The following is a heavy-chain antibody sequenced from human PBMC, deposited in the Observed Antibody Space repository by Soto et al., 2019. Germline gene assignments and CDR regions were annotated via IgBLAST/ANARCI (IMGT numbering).Heavy chain of an antibody. Sequence: QVQLQESGPGLVKPADTLSLTCAVSAYSISSGNWWGWIRQPPGKGLEWIGYIYYNGTTYYNPSLTSRVTLFVGTSKIQFSLKVRSLAAGDTAVYYCARTFRYVFLTGAPFYAMNLWGQGTTVIFSS. CDR1: AYSISSGNW. J-gene: IGHJ6*02. CDR3: ARTFRYVFLTGAPFYAMNL. V-gene: IGHV4-28*01. D-gene: IGHD3-9*01. CDR2: IYYNGTT.